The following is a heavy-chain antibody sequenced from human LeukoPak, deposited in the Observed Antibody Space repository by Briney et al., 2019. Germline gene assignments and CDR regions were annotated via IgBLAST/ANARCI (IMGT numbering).Heavy chain of an antibody. CDR1: GFTFSSYA. Sequence: PGGSLRLSCAASGFTFSSYAMSWVRQAPGKGLEWVSAISGSGGSTYYADSVKGRFTISRDNAKNSLYLQMNSLRAEDTAVYYCTREDHSNYNYWGQGTLVTVSS. CDR3: TREDHSNYNY. D-gene: IGHD4-11*01. CDR2: ISGSGGST. V-gene: IGHV3-23*01. J-gene: IGHJ4*02.